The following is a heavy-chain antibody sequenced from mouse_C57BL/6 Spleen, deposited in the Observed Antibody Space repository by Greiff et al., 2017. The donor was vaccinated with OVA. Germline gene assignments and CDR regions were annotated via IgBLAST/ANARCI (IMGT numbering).Heavy chain of an antibody. CDR2: IRNKANGYTT. CDR1: GFTFTDYY. V-gene: IGHV7-3*01. J-gene: IGHJ2*01. CDR3: ARSPEGQYYFDD. Sequence: EVQLLESGGGLVQPGGSLSLSCAASGFTFTDYYMSWVRQPPGQALEWLGFIRNKANGYTTEYSASVKGRFTISRDKSQSILYLQMNALRAEDSATYYCARSPEGQYYFDDWGQGTTLTVSS.